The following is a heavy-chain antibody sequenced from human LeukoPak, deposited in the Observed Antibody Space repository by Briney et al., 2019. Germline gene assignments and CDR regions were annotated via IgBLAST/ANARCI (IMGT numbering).Heavy chain of an antibody. CDR3: ARDRAGWAYFDS. Sequence: SETLSLTCTVSGGSISNYWMSWVRQPPGKGLEWIGYIYYSVSTNYNPSLKSRVTISVDTCKNQFSLKLSSVTAVETAVYYCARDRAGWAYFDSGGKGTLVTASS. J-gene: IGHJ4*02. D-gene: IGHD1-26*01. CDR1: GGSISNYW. V-gene: IGHV4-59*01. CDR2: IYYSVST.